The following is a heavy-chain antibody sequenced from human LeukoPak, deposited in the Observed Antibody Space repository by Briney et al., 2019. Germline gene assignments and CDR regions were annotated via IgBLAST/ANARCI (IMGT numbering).Heavy chain of an antibody. CDR3: ARDPPDYDILTGSFDY. D-gene: IGHD3-9*01. CDR2: ISYDGSNK. J-gene: IGHJ4*02. V-gene: IGHV3-30-3*01. CDR1: GFTFSSYA. Sequence: GGSLRLSCAASGFTFSSYAMHWVRQAPGKGLEWVAVISYDGSNKYYADSVKGRFTISRDNSKNTLYLQMNSLRAEDTAVYYCARDPPDYDILTGSFDYWGQGTLVTVSS.